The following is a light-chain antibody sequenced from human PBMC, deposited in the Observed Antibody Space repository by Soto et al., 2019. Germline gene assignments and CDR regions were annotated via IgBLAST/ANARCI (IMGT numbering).Light chain of an antibody. Sequence: DIQMTQSPSTLSASVGDRVTITCRASQSISSGLAWYQQKPGKAPKLLIYKASSLESGGPPRFSGSGSGTKSTLIISSLQPADVAAYYCQPYNSYAPWTFGQGTKVEIK. CDR1: QSISSG. CDR3: QPYNSYAPWT. V-gene: IGKV1-5*03. CDR2: KAS. J-gene: IGKJ1*01.